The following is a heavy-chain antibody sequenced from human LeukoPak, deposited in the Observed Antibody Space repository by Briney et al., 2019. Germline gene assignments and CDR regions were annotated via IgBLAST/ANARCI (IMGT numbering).Heavy chain of an antibody. Sequence: PSQTLSLTCTVSGGSISSGGYYWSWIRQPPGKGLEWIGYIYHSGSTYYNPSLKSRVTISVDKSKNQFSLKLSSVSAADTAVFYCARSPYSGSPYYFDFWGQGTLVTVSS. D-gene: IGHD6-6*01. CDR1: GGSISSGGYY. V-gene: IGHV4-30-2*01. CDR2: IYHSGST. J-gene: IGHJ4*02. CDR3: ARSPYSGSPYYFDF.